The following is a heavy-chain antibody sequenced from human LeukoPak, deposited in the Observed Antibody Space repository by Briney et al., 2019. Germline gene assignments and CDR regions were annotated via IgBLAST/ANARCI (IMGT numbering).Heavy chain of an antibody. D-gene: IGHD6-6*01. J-gene: IGHJ3*02. CDR1: GGTFSSYA. CDR2: IIPIFGTA. CDR3: ARWDPEQLVQGDGAFDI. V-gene: IGHV1-69*05. Sequence: ASVKVSCKASGGTFSSYAISWVRQAPGQGLEWMGGIIPIFGTANYAQKFQGRVTITTDESTSTAYMELSSLRSEDTAVYYCARWDPEQLVQGDGAFDIWGQGTMVTVSS.